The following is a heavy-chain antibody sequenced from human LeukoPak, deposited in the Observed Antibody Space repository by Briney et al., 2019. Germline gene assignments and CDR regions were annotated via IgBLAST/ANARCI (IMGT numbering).Heavy chain of an antibody. CDR2: ICSGGST. CDR3: ARDSPRTGGGGSHFDY. D-gene: IGHD1-1*01. V-gene: IGHV3-66*01. CDR1: GFTGSSNC. Sequence: PGGSLRLSRAASGFTGSSNCVNWVLQAPGKGLKWVSVICSGGSTNYADSVKGRFTISRDNSKNTLYLQMNSLRAEDTAVYYCARDSPRTGGGGSHFDYWGQGTLVTVSS. J-gene: IGHJ4*02.